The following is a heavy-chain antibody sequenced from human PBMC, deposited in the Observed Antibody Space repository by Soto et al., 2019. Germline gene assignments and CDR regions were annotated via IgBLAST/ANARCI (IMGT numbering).Heavy chain of an antibody. CDR2: IGTDGYT. J-gene: IGHJ6*02. CDR3: ARKQQGVSYYGMDV. CDR1: GFTFSSYD. V-gene: IGHV3-13*01. Sequence: EVQLVESGGGLVQPGGSLRLSCAASGFTFSSYDMHWVRQATGKGLEWVSAIGTDGYTYYPGSVKGRFTISRENTKNSLYLQMNSLRAEDTAVYYCARKQQGVSYYGMDVWGQGTTVTVSS.